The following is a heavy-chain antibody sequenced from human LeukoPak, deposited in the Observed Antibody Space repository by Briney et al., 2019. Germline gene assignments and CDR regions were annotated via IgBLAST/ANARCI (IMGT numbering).Heavy chain of an antibody. CDR1: GFTFSSYA. CDR2: ISYDGTNK. CDR3: ARFGIAGGAFDI. V-gene: IGHV3-30-3*01. Sequence: QAGGSLRLSCAASGFTFSSYAMHWVHQAPGKGLEWVAVISYDGTNKYYADSVKGRFTISRDNSKNTLYLQMNSLRAEDTAVYYCARFGIAGGAFDIWGQGTMVTVSS. D-gene: IGHD6-13*01. J-gene: IGHJ3*02.